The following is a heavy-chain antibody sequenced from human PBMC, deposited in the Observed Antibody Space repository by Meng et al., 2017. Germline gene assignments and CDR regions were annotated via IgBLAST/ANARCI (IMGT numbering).Heavy chain of an antibody. CDR2: IYTSGST. Sequence: QVQLQESGPGLVKPSQTLSLTCTVSGGSISSGSYYWSWIRQPAGKGLEWIGRIYTSGSTNYNPSLKSRVTISVDTSKNQFSLKLSSVTAADTSVYYCARKRGIGGSRDAFDIWGQGTMVTVSS. V-gene: IGHV4-61*02. J-gene: IGHJ3*02. D-gene: IGHD1-26*01. CDR1: GGSISSGSYY. CDR3: ARKRGIGGSRDAFDI.